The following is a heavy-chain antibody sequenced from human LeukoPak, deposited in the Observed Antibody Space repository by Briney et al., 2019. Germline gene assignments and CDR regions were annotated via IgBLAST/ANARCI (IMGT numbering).Heavy chain of an antibody. D-gene: IGHD1-26*01. J-gene: IGHJ5*02. CDR1: GDSVSSNSAA. V-gene: IGHV6-1*01. CDR2: TYYRSKWYN. CDR3: ARDLNASGSYPPRDNWFDP. Sequence: SQTLSLTCAISGDSVSSNSAAWNWIRQSPSRCLEWLGRTYYRSKWYNDYAVSVKSRITINPDTSKNQFSLQLNSVTPEDTAVYYCARDLNASGSYPPRDNWFDPWGQGTLVTVSS.